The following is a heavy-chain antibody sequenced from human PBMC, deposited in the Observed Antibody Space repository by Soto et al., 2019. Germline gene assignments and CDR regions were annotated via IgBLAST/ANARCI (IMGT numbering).Heavy chain of an antibody. CDR3: ARELRYGSGRRYYYYYGMGV. Sequence: QVQLVQSGAEVKKPGSSVKVSCKASGGTFSSYTISWVRQAPGQGLEWMGRIIPILGIANYAQKFQGRVTITADKSTSTAYMELSSLRSEDTAVYYCARELRYGSGRRYYYYYGMGVWGQGTTVTVSS. CDR1: GGTFSSYT. CDR2: IIPILGIA. D-gene: IGHD3-10*01. J-gene: IGHJ6*02. V-gene: IGHV1-69*08.